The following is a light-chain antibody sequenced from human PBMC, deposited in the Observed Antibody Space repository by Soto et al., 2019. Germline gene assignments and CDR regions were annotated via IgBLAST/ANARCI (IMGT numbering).Light chain of an antibody. J-gene: IGKJ4*01. V-gene: IGKV3D-15*01. CDR2: DAS. CDR1: QSINSN. Sequence: EIVVTQSPVTLSVSPGERATLSCRASQSINSNLAWYRQKPGQAPRLLIYDASTRATGIPARFSGSGSGTEFTLTISSLQSEDFAIYYCQQYYSWPLTFGGGTNVEI. CDR3: QQYYSWPLT.